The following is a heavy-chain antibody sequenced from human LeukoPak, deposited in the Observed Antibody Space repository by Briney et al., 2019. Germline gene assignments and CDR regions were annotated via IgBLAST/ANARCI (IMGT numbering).Heavy chain of an antibody. V-gene: IGHV1-2*02. CDR2: INPNSGGT. Sequence: ASVKVSCKASGYTFTGYYMHWVRQAPGQGLERMGWINPNSGGTNYAQKFQGRVTMTRDTSISTAYMELSRLRSDDTAVYYCARVAAAPGYYYYYYMDVWGKGTTVTVSS. J-gene: IGHJ6*03. CDR3: ARVAAAPGYYYYYYMDV. D-gene: IGHD6-13*01. CDR1: GYTFTGYY.